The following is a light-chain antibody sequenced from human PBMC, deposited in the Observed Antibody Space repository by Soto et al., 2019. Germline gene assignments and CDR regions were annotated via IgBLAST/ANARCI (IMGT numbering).Light chain of an antibody. J-gene: IGKJ2*01. Sequence: DIQMTQSPSSLSASVGDRVTITCRASQSISKYLNWYQQKPGKPPVLLIYSASTLHSGVPSRFSGGGSGTDFTLTISSLQPEDFATYYCQQSYASRQYTFGQGTKLEIK. CDR3: QQSYASRQYT. CDR1: QSISKY. CDR2: SAS. V-gene: IGKV1-39*01.